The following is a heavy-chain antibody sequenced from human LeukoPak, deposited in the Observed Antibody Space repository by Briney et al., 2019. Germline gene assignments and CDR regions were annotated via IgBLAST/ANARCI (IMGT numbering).Heavy chain of an antibody. D-gene: IGHD6-19*01. V-gene: IGHV3-7*01. J-gene: IGHJ6*03. Sequence: GGSLRLSCAASGFTFSSYWMSWVRQAPGKGLEWVANIKQDGSEKYYVDSVKGRFTISRDNAKNSLCLQMNSLRAEDTAVYYCAREFRQWLVLNYYYYMDVWGKGTTVTVSS. CDR2: IKQDGSEK. CDR1: GFTFSSYW. CDR3: AREFRQWLVLNYYYYMDV.